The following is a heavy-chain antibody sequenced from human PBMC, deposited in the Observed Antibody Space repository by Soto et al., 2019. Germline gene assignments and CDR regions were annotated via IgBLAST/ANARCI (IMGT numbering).Heavy chain of an antibody. V-gene: IGHV3-23*01. Sequence: EVQLLESGGNLVQPGGSLRLSCVGTGFTFSNYAITWVRQAPGKGLQWVSGINDSGNNTYYADSVKGRFTLSRDNSKNTLYLQMNSLRVDDTAMYYCAKLRGSIWYVRYMDVWGKGTTVTVS. D-gene: IGHD6-13*01. J-gene: IGHJ6*03. CDR1: GFTFSNYA. CDR2: INDSGNNT. CDR3: AKLRGSIWYVRYMDV.